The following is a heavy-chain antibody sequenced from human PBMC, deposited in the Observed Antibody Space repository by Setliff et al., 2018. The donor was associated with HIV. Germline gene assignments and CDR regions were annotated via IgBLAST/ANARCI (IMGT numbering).Heavy chain of an antibody. J-gene: IGHJ4*02. Sequence: SVKVSCKASGGTFSSYAISWVRQAPGQGLEWMGGIIPIFGTASYAQKFQGRVTITTDESTSTAYMELSSLRSEDTAVYYCARGDHYYDSSGYDYWGQGTLVTVSS. V-gene: IGHV1-69*05. D-gene: IGHD3-22*01. CDR1: GGTFSSYA. CDR3: ARGDHYYDSSGYDY. CDR2: IIPIFGTA.